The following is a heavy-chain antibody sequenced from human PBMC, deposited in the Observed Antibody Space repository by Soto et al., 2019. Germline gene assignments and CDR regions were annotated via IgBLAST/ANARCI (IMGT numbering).Heavy chain of an antibody. Sequence: PGGALRLSCAASGFTFSNAWSHWARQAPGKGLEWVGRVTNKNDGGNTDFAAPVKGRFAISRDDSKNVVYLEMNNLQTDSTALNYCTVDSGITPRIVRCDYWGHRPLVGVSS. V-gene: IGHV3-15*07. CDR3: TVDSGITPRIVRCDY. CDR1: GFTFSNAW. J-gene: IGHJ4*01. D-gene: IGHD1-26*01. CDR2: VTNKNDGGNT.